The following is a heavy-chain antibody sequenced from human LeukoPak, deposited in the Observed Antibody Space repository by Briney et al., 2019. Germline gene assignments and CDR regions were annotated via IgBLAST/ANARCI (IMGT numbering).Heavy chain of an antibody. Sequence: GGSLRLSCAASGFSVNTNYMTWVRQAPGKELEWVSVLYSGGGAYYADSVKDRFTISRDYSQNSLLLQMNSLRAEDTALYYCARGKTSDDIIEDAFDIWGQGTMVAVSS. CDR2: LYSGGGA. CDR3: ARGKTSDDIIEDAFDI. D-gene: IGHD3-9*01. CDR1: GFSVNTNY. J-gene: IGHJ3*02. V-gene: IGHV3-66*01.